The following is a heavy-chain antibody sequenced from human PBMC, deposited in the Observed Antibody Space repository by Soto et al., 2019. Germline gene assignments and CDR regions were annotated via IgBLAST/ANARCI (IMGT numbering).Heavy chain of an antibody. CDR1: GFSLTTDRVG. J-gene: IGHJ4*02. D-gene: IGHD1-26*01. V-gene: IGHV2-5*02. CDR2: IYWDDSK. CDR3: AHAYGGRTPY. Sequence: QITLKXSXPXLVKPTQTLTLTCTFSGFSLTTDRVGVGWIRQPPGEALEWLAVIYWDDSKTYRPSLESRLTITKDTPNNQGALTKTNSDSLDTATYYSAHAYGGRTPYWSQGTPVTVTS.